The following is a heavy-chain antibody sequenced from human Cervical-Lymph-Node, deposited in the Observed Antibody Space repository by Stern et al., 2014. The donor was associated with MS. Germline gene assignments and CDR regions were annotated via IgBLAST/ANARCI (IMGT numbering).Heavy chain of an antibody. D-gene: IGHD4-17*01. CDR3: ARCYIDYGDYGMDF. CDR1: GFTFSDYY. V-gene: IGHV3-11*01. Sequence: VQLVESGGGLVKPGGSMRLSCAASGFTFSDYYMNWIRQAPGKGLEWVSYISSIGITVYYACSVKCLFTISRDYYKISLYRQMNSLRAEDTAVFYCARCYIDYGDYGMDFWGQGTTVTVSS. CDR2: ISSIGITV. J-gene: IGHJ6*02.